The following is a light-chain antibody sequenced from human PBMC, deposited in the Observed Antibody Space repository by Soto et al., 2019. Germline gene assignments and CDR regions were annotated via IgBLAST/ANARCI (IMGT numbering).Light chain of an antibody. J-gene: IGLJ1*01. CDR2: EVS. CDR3: TSFTTSKTYI. V-gene: IGLV2-18*02. Sequence: QSALTQPPSVSGSPGQSVTISCTGTSSDIGSYDRVSWYQQPPGTAHRLMIYEVSNRPSGVPDRFSGSKSGNTASLTISGLQPEDETDYYCTSFTTSKTYIFGTGTKLTVL. CDR1: SSDIGSYDR.